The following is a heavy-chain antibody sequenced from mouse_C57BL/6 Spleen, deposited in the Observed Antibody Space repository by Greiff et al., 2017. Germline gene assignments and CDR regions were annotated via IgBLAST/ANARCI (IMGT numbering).Heavy chain of an antibody. D-gene: IGHD1-1*01. J-gene: IGHJ4*01. CDR3: ARRGHYGSSYDYAMDY. Sequence: QVQLQQPGAELVRPGTSVKLSCKASGYTFTSYWMHWVKQRPGQGLEWIGVIDPSDSYTNSNQKFKGKATLTVDTSSSTAYMQLSSLTSEDSAIYYCARRGHYGSSYDYAMDYWGQGTSVTGSS. V-gene: IGHV1-59*01. CDR2: IDPSDSYT. CDR1: GYTFTSYW.